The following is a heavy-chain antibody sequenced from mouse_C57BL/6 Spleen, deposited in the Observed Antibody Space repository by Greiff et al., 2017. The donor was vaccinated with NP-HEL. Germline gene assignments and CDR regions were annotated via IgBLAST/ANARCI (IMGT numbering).Heavy chain of an antibody. Sequence: QVQLKQSGAELARPGASVKLSCKASGYTFTSYGISWVKQRTGQGLEWIGEIYPRSGNTYYNEKFKGKATLTADKSSSTAYMELRSLTSEDSAVYFCARYYSNPSWFAYWGQGTLVTVSA. J-gene: IGHJ3*01. CDR3: ARYYSNPSWFAY. CDR2: IYPRSGNT. V-gene: IGHV1-81*01. CDR1: GYTFTSYG. D-gene: IGHD2-5*01.